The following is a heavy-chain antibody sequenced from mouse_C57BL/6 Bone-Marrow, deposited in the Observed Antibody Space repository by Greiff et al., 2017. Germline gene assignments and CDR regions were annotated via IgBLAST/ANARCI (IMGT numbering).Heavy chain of an antibody. CDR2: IYPGSGST. CDR1: GYTFTSYW. J-gene: IGHJ2*01. CDR3: ARIYYYGSRFDY. V-gene: IGHV1-55*01. D-gene: IGHD1-1*01. Sequence: VQLQQPGAELVKPGASAKMSCKASGYTFTSYWITWVKQRPGQGLEWIGDIYPGSGSTNYNEKFKSKATLTVDTSSSTAYMQLSSLTSEDSAVYYCARIYYYGSRFDYWGQGTTLTVSS.